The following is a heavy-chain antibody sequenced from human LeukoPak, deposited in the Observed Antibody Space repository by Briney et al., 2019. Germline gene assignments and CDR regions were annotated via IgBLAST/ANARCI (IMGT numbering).Heavy chain of an antibody. CDR2: IYYSGST. CDR3: ARRVSTIFGDDWYFDL. V-gene: IGHV4-59*01. CDR1: GGSMSSYY. Sequence: PSETLSLTCTVSGGSMSSYYWSWIRQPPGKGLEWTGYIYYSGSTNYDPSLKSRVTISVDTSKNQFSLKLSSVAAADTAVYYCARRVSTIFGDDWYFDLWGRGTLVTVSS. J-gene: IGHJ2*01. D-gene: IGHD3-3*01.